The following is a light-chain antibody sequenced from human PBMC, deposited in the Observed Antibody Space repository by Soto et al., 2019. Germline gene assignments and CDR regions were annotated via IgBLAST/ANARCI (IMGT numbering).Light chain of an antibody. CDR1: QSVSSN. J-gene: IGKJ1*01. V-gene: IGKV3-15*01. CDR2: GAS. Sequence: EIVMTQSPATLSVSPGERATLSCRASQSVSSNLAWYQQKPGQAPRLLIYGASTRATGIPARFSGSGPGTEFTLTISSLQSEDFAVYYCQQYNNWLWTFGKGTKVEIK. CDR3: QQYNNWLWT.